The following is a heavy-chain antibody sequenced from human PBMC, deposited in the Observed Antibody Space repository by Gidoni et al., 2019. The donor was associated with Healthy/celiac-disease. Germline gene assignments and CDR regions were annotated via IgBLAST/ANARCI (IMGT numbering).Heavy chain of an antibody. CDR1: GFPFSSYG. CDR2: ISYDGSNK. CDR3: AKGGSSSWSNWFDP. V-gene: IGHV3-30*18. D-gene: IGHD6-13*01. Sequence: QVQLVASGGGVVQPGRSLRLSFAASGFPFSSYGMHWVRQAPGKGLEWVAVISYDGSNKYYADSVKGRFTISRDNSKNTLYLQMNSLRAEDTAVYYCAKGGSSSWSNWFDPWGQGTLVTVSS. J-gene: IGHJ5*02.